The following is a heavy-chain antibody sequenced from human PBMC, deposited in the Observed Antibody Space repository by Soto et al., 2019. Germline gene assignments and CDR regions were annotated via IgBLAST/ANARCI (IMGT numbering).Heavy chain of an antibody. D-gene: IGHD1-26*01. J-gene: IGHJ4*02. CDR3: ARHNAVGATPDF. CDR2: LSGSGGNT. V-gene: IGHV3-23*01. CDR1: GFTFQGNA. Sequence: GGSLRLSCVASGFTFQGNAMGWVRQAPGKGLEWVADLSGSGGNTYYADSVKGRFTISRDNSKNTVFLHMGSLRAEDTAVYYCARHNAVGATPDFWGQGTLVTVSS.